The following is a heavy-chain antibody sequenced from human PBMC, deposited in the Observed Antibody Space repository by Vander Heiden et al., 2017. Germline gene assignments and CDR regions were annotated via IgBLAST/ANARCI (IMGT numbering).Heavy chain of an antibody. Sequence: EVQLVESGGGLVQAGRSLRLSCAASGFTVDDYAMHWVRQAPGKGLEWVSGISWNSGSIGYADSVKGRFTISRDNAKNSLYLQMNSLRAEDTALYYCAKGLSYDSSGSPDYWGQGTLVTVSS. J-gene: IGHJ4*02. CDR3: AKGLSYDSSGSPDY. V-gene: IGHV3-9*01. CDR2: ISWNSGSI. D-gene: IGHD3-22*01. CDR1: GFTVDDYA.